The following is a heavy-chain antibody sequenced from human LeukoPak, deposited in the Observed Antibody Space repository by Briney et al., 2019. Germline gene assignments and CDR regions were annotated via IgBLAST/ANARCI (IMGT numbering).Heavy chain of an antibody. J-gene: IGHJ6*03. CDR3: ARLGYYGSGSYYKYYYYYMDV. D-gene: IGHD3-10*01. V-gene: IGHV4-39*01. Sequence: SETLSLTCTVSGVSIRSSSYYWCLTRQPPQKRLEWIGSIYYSVRTYYNPSLKSRVTISVDTSKNQFSLKLSSVTAADTAVYYCARLGYYGSGSYYKYYYYYMDVWGKGTTVTISS. CDR2: IYYSVRT. CDR1: GVSIRSSSYY.